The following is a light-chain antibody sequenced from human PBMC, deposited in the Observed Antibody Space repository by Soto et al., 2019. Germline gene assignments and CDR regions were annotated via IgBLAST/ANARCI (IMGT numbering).Light chain of an antibody. CDR1: QSVSSSY. CDR3: QQYANSPTT. J-gene: IGKJ1*01. CDR2: ATS. Sequence: EVVLTHTPGTLSLSPGEIATLSCRASQSVSSSYFAGYQQKPGQAPRLLMYATSTRATDIKDSFSGSGYGTAFSLTISRLEPEDYAVYYCQQYANSPTTFGQGTTVEIK. V-gene: IGKV3-20*01.